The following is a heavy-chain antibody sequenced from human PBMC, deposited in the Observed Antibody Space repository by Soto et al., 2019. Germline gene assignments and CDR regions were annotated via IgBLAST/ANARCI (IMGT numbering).Heavy chain of an antibody. CDR3: AKGVTGTDY. D-gene: IGHD1-20*01. Sequence: EVQLLESGGGLVQPGGSLRLSCAVSGFTFNTYAMNWVRQAPGKGLEWVSSITNSGGTTYYADSVKGRFTISRDNSKNTLYLQMNSLRVEDTAVYYCAKGVTGTDYWGQGTLVTVSS. V-gene: IGHV3-23*01. J-gene: IGHJ4*02. CDR2: ITNSGGTT. CDR1: GFTFNTYA.